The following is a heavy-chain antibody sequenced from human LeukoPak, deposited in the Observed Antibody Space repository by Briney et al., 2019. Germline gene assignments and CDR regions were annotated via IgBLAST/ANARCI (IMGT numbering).Heavy chain of an antibody. Sequence: QTGGSLRLSCLASGFTFSNTWMHWARQLPGKGLVWVSRISPTGSTTSYADSVKGRFTVSRDNAKNTLYLQVNNLRAEDTAVYYCARGPNSNWSGLDFWGQGTLLTVSS. D-gene: IGHD6-6*01. CDR2: ISPTGSTT. J-gene: IGHJ4*02. V-gene: IGHV3-74*01. CDR3: ARGPNSNWSGLDF. CDR1: GFTFSNTW.